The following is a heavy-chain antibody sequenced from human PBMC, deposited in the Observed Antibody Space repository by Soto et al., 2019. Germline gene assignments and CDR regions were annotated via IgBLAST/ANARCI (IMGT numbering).Heavy chain of an antibody. CDR2: ISYDGSNK. V-gene: IGHV3-30-3*01. CDR3: ARDEVPHFDY. Sequence: GGSLRLFCAASGFTFSSYAMHWVRQAPGKGLEWVAVISYDGSNKYYADSVKGRFTISRDNSKNTLYLQMNSLRAEDTAVYYCARDEVPHFDYWGQGTLVTVSS. J-gene: IGHJ4*02. CDR1: GFTFSSYA.